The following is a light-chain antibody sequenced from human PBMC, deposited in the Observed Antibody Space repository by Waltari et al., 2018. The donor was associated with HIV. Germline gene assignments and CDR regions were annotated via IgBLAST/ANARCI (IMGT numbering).Light chain of an antibody. CDR1: STDIGFYNL. CDR3: SSYVNTDTLI. J-gene: IGLJ2*01. Sequence: HSALTQPASVSGSPGQSITISCTGSSTDIGFYNLVSWYQQHPGTAPQLIIYEVHSRPSGVPVRFSGSKSGNTASLTISMLQADDEADYDCSSYVNTDTLIFGGGTKLTVL. V-gene: IGLV2-14*01. CDR2: EVH.